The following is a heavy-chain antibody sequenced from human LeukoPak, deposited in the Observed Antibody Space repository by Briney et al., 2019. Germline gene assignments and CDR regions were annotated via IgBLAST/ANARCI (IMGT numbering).Heavy chain of an antibody. V-gene: IGHV3-23*01. Sequence: GGSLRLSCAASGFTFNNYVMTWVRQAPGKGLEWVSGISGSVRSTYYADSVKGRFTISRDNSKNTLYLQMNSLRAEDTAVYYCAKDRSGYSYGPEYYYYMDVWGKGTTVTISS. J-gene: IGHJ6*03. CDR3: AKDRSGYSYGPEYYYYMDV. CDR1: GFTFNNYV. D-gene: IGHD5-18*01. CDR2: ISGSVRST.